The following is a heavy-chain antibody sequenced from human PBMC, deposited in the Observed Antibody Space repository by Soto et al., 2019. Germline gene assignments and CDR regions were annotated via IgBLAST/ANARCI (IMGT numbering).Heavy chain of an antibody. Sequence: PSESLSLTCTVSGGSVSSGSYYWSWIRQPPGKGLEWIGYIYYSGSTNYNPSLKSRVTISVDTSKNQFSLKIHSVTAADTAVYFCARLPSIINYPMDVWGPGTTVTVSS. J-gene: IGHJ6*02. D-gene: IGHD3-10*01. CDR3: ARLPSIINYPMDV. CDR2: IYYSGST. V-gene: IGHV4-61*01. CDR1: GGSVSSGSYY.